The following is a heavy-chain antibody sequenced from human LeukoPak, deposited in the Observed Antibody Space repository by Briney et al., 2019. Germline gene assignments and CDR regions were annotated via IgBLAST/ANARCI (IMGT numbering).Heavy chain of an antibody. CDR2: ISYDGSNK. CDR1: GFTFSSYA. D-gene: IGHD3-16*01. V-gene: IGHV3-30-3*01. Sequence: GGSLRLSCAASGFTFSSYAMHWVRQAPGKGLEWVAVISYDGSNKYYADSVKGRFTISRDNSKNTLYLQMNSLRAEDTAVYYCAREYPLWYYDYVWGSHPFDHWGQGTLVTVSS. CDR3: AREYPLWYYDYVWGSHPFDH. J-gene: IGHJ5*02.